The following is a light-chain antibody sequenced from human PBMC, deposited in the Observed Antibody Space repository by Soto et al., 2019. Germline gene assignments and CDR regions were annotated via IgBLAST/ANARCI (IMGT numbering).Light chain of an antibody. J-gene: IGKJ5*01. CDR3: QQYGSWIT. Sequence: ETVLTQSPGTLSLSPGERATLSCRASQSVSSNYLAWYQQKPGQSPRLLIYGASTRATGIPDRFSGSGSGTDFTLTISTLEPEDFAVYYCQQYGSWITFGQGTRLEMK. V-gene: IGKV3-20*01. CDR2: GAS. CDR1: QSVSSNY.